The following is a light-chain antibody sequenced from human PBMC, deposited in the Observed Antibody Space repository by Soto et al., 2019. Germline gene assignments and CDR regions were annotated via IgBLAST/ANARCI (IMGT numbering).Light chain of an antibody. CDR3: ETWDSNIWV. Sequence: QPVLTQSSSASASPGSSVKFTCTLSSGHSSYIIAWHQQQPGKAPRYLMKLEGSGSYNKGSGVPDRFSGSSSGADRYLTISNLQFEDEADYYCETWDSNIWVFGGGTKLTVL. J-gene: IGLJ3*02. CDR1: SGHSSYI. V-gene: IGLV4-60*02. CDR2: LEGSGSY.